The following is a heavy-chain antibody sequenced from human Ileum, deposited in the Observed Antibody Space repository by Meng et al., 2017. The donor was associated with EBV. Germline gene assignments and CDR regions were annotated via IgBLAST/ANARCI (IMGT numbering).Heavy chain of an antibody. D-gene: IGHD2-8*02. Sequence: VHLQLWGAGLLKPSHTPSLTCAVYGGSCSDYFWSWIRQPPGKGLELIGEINHNGGTNYNPSLNPSLKSRVTISVDTSKSQFSLKLSSVTAADTAVYYCARGGGVLTPLDYWGQGTLVTVSS. CDR3: ARGGGVLTPLDY. CDR1: GGSCSDYF. J-gene: IGHJ4*02. V-gene: IGHV4-34*01. CDR2: INHNGGT.